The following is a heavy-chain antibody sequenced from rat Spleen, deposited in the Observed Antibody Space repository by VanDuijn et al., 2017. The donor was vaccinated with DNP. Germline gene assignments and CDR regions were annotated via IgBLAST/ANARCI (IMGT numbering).Heavy chain of an antibody. V-gene: IGHV4-2*01. CDR3: ARPYYGYNLYYFDY. Sequence: EVLLVESDGGLVQPGRSLKLSCAVSGFNFNDYWMGWVRQAPGKGLEWIGEINKDSSTIIYSPSLKDKFTISRDNAQNTLYLQMSKLGSEDTAIYYCARPYYGYNLYYFDYWGQGVMVTVSS. J-gene: IGHJ2*01. D-gene: IGHD1-9*01. CDR2: INKDSSTI. CDR1: GFNFNDYW.